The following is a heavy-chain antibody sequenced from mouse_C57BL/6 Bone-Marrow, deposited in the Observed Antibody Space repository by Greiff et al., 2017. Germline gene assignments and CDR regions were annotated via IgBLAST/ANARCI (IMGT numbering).Heavy chain of an antibody. J-gene: IGHJ2*01. CDR3: ARGITTWRYFDY. Sequence: QVQLKQSGPELVKPGASVKISCKASGYAFSSSWMNWVKQRPGKGLEWIGRIYPGDGDTNYNGKFKGKATLTADKSSSTAYMQLSSLTSEDSAVYFCARGITTWRYFDYWGQGTTLTVSS. D-gene: IGHD2-4*01. V-gene: IGHV1-82*01. CDR2: IYPGDGDT. CDR1: GYAFSSSW.